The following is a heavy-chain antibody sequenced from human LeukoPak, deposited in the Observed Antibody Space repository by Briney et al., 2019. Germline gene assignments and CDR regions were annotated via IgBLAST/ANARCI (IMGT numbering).Heavy chain of an antibody. J-gene: IGHJ4*02. CDR2: ISYDGSNK. CDR1: GFTFSSYG. Sequence: GGSLRLSCAASGFTFSSYGMHWVRQAPGKGLEWAAVISYDGSNKYYADSVKGRFTISRDNSKNTLYLQMNSLRAEDTAVYYCAKDEYYGSGSYDTPFDYWGQGTLVTVSS. CDR3: AKDEYYGSGSYDTPFDY. V-gene: IGHV3-30*18. D-gene: IGHD3-10*01.